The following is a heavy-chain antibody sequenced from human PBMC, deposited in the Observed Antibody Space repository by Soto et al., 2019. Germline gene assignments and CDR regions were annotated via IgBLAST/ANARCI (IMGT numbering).Heavy chain of an antibody. V-gene: IGHV3-23*01. J-gene: IGHJ4*02. CDR2: MSGSSSTT. Sequence: GGSLRLSCLASGITFSNYAMSWFRQAPGGGLEWVSSMSGSSSTTYYADSVRGRFTISRDRSKNTLYLQMSSLRAEDTALYYCAKNQERELPRVIDFWGQGTLVTVSS. CDR3: AKNQERELPRVIDF. CDR1: GITFSNYA. D-gene: IGHD1-7*01.